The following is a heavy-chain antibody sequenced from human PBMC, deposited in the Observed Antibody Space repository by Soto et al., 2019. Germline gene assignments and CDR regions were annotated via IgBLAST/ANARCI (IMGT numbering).Heavy chain of an antibody. J-gene: IGHJ4*02. CDR2: IGYDGSNK. CDR1: GFTFSSDG. CDR3: ARDGYCSGGSCYSVPVFDY. Sequence: QVQLVESGGGVVQPGRSLRLSCAASGFTFSSDGMHWVRQAPGKGLEWVAVIGYDGSNKYYADSVKGRFTISRDNSKNTLYLQMNSLRAEDTAVYYCARDGYCSGGSCYSVPVFDYWGQGTLVTVSS. D-gene: IGHD2-15*01. V-gene: IGHV3-33*01.